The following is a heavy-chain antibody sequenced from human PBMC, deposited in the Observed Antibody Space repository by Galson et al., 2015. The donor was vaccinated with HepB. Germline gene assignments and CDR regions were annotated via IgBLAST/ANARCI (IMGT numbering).Heavy chain of an antibody. CDR2: ISTYNGNT. CDR3: ATVDTGIPIDY. V-gene: IGHV1-18*01. J-gene: IGHJ4*02. D-gene: IGHD5-18*01. Sequence: SVKVSCKASGYTFISYGITWVRQAPGQGLEWVGWISTYNGNTNYAQKLQGRVTMTTDTSTSTAYLGLRSLRYDDTAVYYCATVDTGIPIDYWDQGTLVTVSS. CDR1: GYTFISYG.